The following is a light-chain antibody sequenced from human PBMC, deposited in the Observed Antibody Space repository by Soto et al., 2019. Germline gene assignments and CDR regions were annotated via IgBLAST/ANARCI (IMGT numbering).Light chain of an antibody. J-gene: IGKJ2*01. CDR3: QQYGDWPPDT. V-gene: IGKV3-15*01. CDR2: AAS. Sequence: EIVMTQSPATLSVSPGERATLSCRASQSVSRDLGWYQQKPGQPPRLLIYAASTLATGVPARFGGSGSGTEFTLTISGLQSEDFAVYYCQQYGDWPPDTFGQGTQVEI. CDR1: QSVSRD.